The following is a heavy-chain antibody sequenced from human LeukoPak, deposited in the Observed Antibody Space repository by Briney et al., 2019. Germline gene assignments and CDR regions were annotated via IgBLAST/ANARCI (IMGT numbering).Heavy chain of an antibody. D-gene: IGHD6-13*01. Sequence: GGSLRLSCAASGFTFSSSWMHWVRQAPGKGLVWVSRINSDGSTTSYADSVRGRFTISRDNAKKTLYLQMNSLRAEDTAVYYCAKAHSSSWYYFGDWGQGARVTVSS. J-gene: IGHJ4*02. CDR2: INSDGSTT. V-gene: IGHV3-74*01. CDR3: AKAHSSSWYYFGD. CDR1: GFTFSSSW.